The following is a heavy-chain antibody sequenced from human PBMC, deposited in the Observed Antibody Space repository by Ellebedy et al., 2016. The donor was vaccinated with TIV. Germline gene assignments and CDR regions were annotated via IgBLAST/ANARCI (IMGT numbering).Heavy chain of an antibody. J-gene: IGHJ3*02. V-gene: IGHV3-72*01. CDR1: GFTFSDHY. CDR2: TRNKANSYTT. D-gene: IGHD2-21*01. CDR3: AKLIQHTDKDAVDI. Sequence: PGGSLRLSCAASGFTFSDHYMDWVRQAPGKGLAWVGRTRNKANSYTTEYAASVKGRFTISRDDSRNSLYLQMNSLKTEDTAVYYCAKLIQHTDKDAVDIWGQGTMVTVSS.